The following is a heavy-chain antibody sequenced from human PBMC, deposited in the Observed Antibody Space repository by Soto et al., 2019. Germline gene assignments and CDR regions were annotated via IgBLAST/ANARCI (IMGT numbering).Heavy chain of an antibody. J-gene: IGHJ4*02. CDR2: ISGSGGTT. CDR3: AKDRRYFFDY. V-gene: IGHV3-23*01. CDR1: GFTFSSYA. Sequence: GGSRRLSCAASGFTFSSYAMSWVRQAPGKGLEWASDISGSGGTTYYADSVKGRFTISRDNSKNTLYLQMNSLRAEDTAVYYCAKDRRYFFDYWSQGSLVTGS.